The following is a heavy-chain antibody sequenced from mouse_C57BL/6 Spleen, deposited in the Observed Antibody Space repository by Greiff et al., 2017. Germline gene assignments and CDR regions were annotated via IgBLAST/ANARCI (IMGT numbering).Heavy chain of an antibody. CDR1: GYTFTSYW. CDR2: IDPSDSYT. V-gene: IGHV1-69*01. J-gene: IGHJ2*01. CDR3: ARWGDGYLY. Sequence: VQLQQPGAELVMPGASVKLSCKASGYTFTSYWMHWVKQRPGQGLEWIGEIDPSDSYTNYNQKFKGKSTLTVDKSSSTAYMQLSSLTSEDSAVYYCARWGDGYLYWGQGTTLTVSS. D-gene: IGHD2-3*01.